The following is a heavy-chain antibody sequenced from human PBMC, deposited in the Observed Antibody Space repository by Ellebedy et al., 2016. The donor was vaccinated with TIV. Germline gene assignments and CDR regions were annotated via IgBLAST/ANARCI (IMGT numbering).Heavy chain of an antibody. CDR1: GFTFSSYA. CDR3: ATLPTTYYYNSRDY. CDR2: ISGSGGST. V-gene: IGHV3-23*01. J-gene: IGHJ4*02. Sequence: GGSLRLSCAASGFTFSSYAMSWVRQAPGKGLEWVSAISGSGGSTYYADSVKGRLTISRDNSKNTLYLQMNSLRAEDTAVYYCATLPTTYYYNSRDYWGQGTLVTVSS. D-gene: IGHD3-22*01.